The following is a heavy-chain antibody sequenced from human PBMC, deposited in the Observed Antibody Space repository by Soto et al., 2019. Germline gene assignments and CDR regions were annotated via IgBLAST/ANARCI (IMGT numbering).Heavy chain of an antibody. J-gene: IGHJ6*02. Sequence: QVQLVQSGAEVKKPGASVQVSCKASGYTFTSYGISWVRQAPGQGLERMAWISAYNGNTNYAQKLQGRVTMTTDTSTSTAYMELRSLRSDDTAVYYCARGRRIAVAGGYYYGMDVWGQGTTVTVSS. CDR3: ARGRRIAVAGGYYYGMDV. D-gene: IGHD6-19*01. V-gene: IGHV1-18*01. CDR2: ISAYNGNT. CDR1: GYTFTSYG.